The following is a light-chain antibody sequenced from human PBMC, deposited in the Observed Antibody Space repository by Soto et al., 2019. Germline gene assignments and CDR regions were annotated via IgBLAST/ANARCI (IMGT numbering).Light chain of an antibody. CDR2: AVT. Sequence: QSALTQPAFVSGSPGQSISISCTGTSSDVGAYDYVSWHQQYPGKAPKLIIYAVTNRPSGISDRFSASKSGNTASLAISGLQAEDEADYYCSSHTTSNTWVFGGGTKLTVL. CDR1: SSDVGAYDY. CDR3: SSHTTSNTWV. J-gene: IGLJ3*02. V-gene: IGLV2-14*01.